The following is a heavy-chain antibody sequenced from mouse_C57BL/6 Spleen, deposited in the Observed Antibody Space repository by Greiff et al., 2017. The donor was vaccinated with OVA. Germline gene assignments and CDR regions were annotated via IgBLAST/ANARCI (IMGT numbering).Heavy chain of an antibody. Sequence: VKLVESGPGLVAPSQSLSITCTVSGFSLTSYAISWVRQPPGKGLEWLGVIWTGGGTNYNSALKSRLSLSKDNSKSQVFLKMNSLQTDDTARYYCARNSPYYGSTHWYFDVWGTGTTVTVSS. J-gene: IGHJ1*03. CDR1: GFSLTSYA. CDR2: IWTGGGT. D-gene: IGHD1-1*01. V-gene: IGHV2-9-1*01. CDR3: ARNSPYYGSTHWYFDV.